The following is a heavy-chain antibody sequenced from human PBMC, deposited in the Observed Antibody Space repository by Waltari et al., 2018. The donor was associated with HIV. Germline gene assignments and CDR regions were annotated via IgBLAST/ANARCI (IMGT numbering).Heavy chain of an antibody. Sequence: EVQLVESGGDLLKPGGCLRLSCAASGFTLNSVWMSWVRQAPGKGGGGVGRIKTKGDGGATDYAAAVKGRFTISRDDSKNTVYLQMNSLKIEDTAVYYCTSEEDYGSGSHFDYWGQGTLVTVSS. CDR1: GFTLNSVW. V-gene: IGHV3-15*01. J-gene: IGHJ4*02. D-gene: IGHD3-10*01. CDR3: TSEEDYGSGSHFDY. CDR2: IKTKGDGGAT.